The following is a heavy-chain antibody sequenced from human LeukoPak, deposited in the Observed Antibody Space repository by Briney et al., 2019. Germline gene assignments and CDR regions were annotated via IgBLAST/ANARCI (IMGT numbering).Heavy chain of an antibody. V-gene: IGHV4-59*01. J-gene: IGHJ4*02. D-gene: IGHD3-10*01. CDR3: ARDQTYSGSGIYTYFDY. CDR1: GGSISSYY. CDR2: IYYSGST. Sequence: SETLSLTCTVSGGSISSYYWSWIQQPPGKGLEWIGYIYYSGSTNYNPSLKSRVTISVDTSKNQFSLKLSSVTAADTAVYYCARDQTYSGSGIYTYFDYWGQGILVTVSS.